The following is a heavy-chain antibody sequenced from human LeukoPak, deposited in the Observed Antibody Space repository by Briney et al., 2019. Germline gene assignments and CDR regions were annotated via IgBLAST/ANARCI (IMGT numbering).Heavy chain of an antibody. J-gene: IGHJ4*02. V-gene: IGHV4-59*01. D-gene: IGHD3-22*01. CDR3: ATGQDYYDSSGYFDY. CDR1: GGSISSYY. Sequence: SETLSLTCIVSGGSISSYYWSWIRQRPGKGLEWIGYIYYSGSTNYNPSLKSRVTISVDTSKNQFSLKLSSVTAADTAVYYCATGQDYYDSSGYFDYWGQGTLVTVSS. CDR2: IYYSGST.